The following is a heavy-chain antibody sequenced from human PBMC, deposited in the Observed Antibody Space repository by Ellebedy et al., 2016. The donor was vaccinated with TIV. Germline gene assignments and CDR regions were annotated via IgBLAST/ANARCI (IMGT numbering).Heavy chain of an antibody. V-gene: IGHV4-59*01. Sequence: MPSETLSLTCTVSGGSINSYPWSWIRQPPGKGLEWIGYSYYSGSTNYNPSLKSRVTISVDTSKNQFSLKLSSVTAADTAVYYCARGGGSYPYAIDYWGQGTLVTVSS. CDR2: SYYSGST. J-gene: IGHJ4*02. D-gene: IGHD1-26*01. CDR3: ARGGGSYPYAIDY. CDR1: GGSINSYP.